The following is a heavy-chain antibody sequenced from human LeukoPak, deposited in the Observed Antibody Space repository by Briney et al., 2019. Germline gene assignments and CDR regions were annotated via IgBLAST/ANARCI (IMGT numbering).Heavy chain of an antibody. J-gene: IGHJ3*02. Sequence: GGSLRLSCAASGFTFSSYDMHWVRQAPGKGLEWVSAIGTAGDPYYPGSVKGRFTISRENAKNSLYLQMISLRAGDTAAYYCARGLRYCSGGSCYNSDAFDIWGQGTMVTVSS. CDR1: GFTFSSYD. CDR2: IGTAGDP. V-gene: IGHV3-13*05. D-gene: IGHD2-15*01. CDR3: ARGLRYCSGGSCYNSDAFDI.